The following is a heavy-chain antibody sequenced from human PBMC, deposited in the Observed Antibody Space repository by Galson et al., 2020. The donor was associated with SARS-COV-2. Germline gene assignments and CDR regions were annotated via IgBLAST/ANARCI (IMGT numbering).Heavy chain of an antibody. D-gene: IGHD1-1*01. CDR3: ARDLANSGQM. V-gene: IGHV3-53*01. CDR1: GFAVRSYY. CDR2: IHSAGST. J-gene: IGHJ4*02. Sequence: GESLKISCAASGFAVRSYYMSWVRQAPGRGLEWVSVIHSAGSTYYADSVKGRFTISREYSKNTVYLQMNSLRADDTAVYYCARDLANSGQMWGQGTLVTVSS.